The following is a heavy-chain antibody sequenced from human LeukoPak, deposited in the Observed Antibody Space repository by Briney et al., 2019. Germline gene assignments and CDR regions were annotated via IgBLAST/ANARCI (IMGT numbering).Heavy chain of an antibody. J-gene: IGHJ4*02. CDR3: TTDPVVIDPPRVDY. V-gene: IGHV3-15*01. Sequence: GGSLRLSCAASGFTFSNAWMSWVRQAPGKGLEWVGRIKSKTDGGTTDYAAPVKGKFTISRDDSKNTLYLQMNSLKTEDTAVYYCTTDPVVIDPPRVDYWGQGTLVTVSS. CDR1: GFTFSNAW. CDR2: IKSKTDGGTT. D-gene: IGHD3-22*01.